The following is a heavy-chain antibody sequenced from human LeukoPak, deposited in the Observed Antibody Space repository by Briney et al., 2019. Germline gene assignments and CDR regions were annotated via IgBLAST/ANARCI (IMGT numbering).Heavy chain of an antibody. D-gene: IGHD3-3*01. CDR1: GFTFSSYW. CDR3: ARGVPYDSWSGPHYSDY. CDR2: IKQDGSEK. V-gene: IGHV3-7*01. J-gene: IGHJ4*02. Sequence: GGSLRLSCAASGFTFSSYWMSWVRQAPGKGLEWVANIKQDGSEKYYVDSVKGRFTISRDSAKNSLYLQMNSLRAEDTAVYYCARGVPYDSWSGPHYSDYWGQGTLVTVSS.